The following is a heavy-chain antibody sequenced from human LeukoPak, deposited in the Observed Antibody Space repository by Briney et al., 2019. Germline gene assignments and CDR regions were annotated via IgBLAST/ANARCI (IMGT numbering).Heavy chain of an antibody. V-gene: IGHV4-34*01. D-gene: IGHD3-22*01. CDR3: ARGISGYYQAHDY. J-gene: IGHJ4*02. CDR2: INHSGST. CDR1: GGSFSGYY. Sequence: KPSETLSLTCAVYGGSFSGYYWSWIRQPPGKGLEWIGEINHSGSTNYNPSLKSRVTISVDTSKNQFSLKLSSVTAADTAVYYCARGISGYYQAHDYWGQGTLVTVSS.